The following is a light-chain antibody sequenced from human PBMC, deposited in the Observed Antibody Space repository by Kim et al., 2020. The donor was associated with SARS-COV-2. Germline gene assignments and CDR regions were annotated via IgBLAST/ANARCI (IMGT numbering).Light chain of an antibody. CDR1: QSVSSSY. CDR2: GAS. V-gene: IGKV3D-7*01. Sequence: PGERVTLSCRASQSVSSSYLTWYQQKPGQAPRLLIYGASTRATGIPARFSGSGSGTDFTLTISSLQPEDFAVYYCQQDYNLPVAFGQGTKLEI. J-gene: IGKJ2*01. CDR3: QQDYNLPVA.